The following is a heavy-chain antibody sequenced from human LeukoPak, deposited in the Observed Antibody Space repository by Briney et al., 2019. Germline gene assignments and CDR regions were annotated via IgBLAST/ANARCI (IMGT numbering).Heavy chain of an antibody. CDR1: GITFSSYG. D-gene: IGHD3-10*02. J-gene: IGHJ6*04. V-gene: IGHV3-23*01. CDR2: ISSTGGTT. Sequence: GGSLRLSCAASGITFSSYGMSWVRQAPGKGLEWVSSISSTGGTTYYADSVKGRFTISRDNAKNSLYLQMNSLRAEDTAVYYCAELGITMIGGVWGKGTTVTISS. CDR3: AELGITMIGGV.